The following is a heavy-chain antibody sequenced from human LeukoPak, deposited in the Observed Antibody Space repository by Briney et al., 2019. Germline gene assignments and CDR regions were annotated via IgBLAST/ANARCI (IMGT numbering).Heavy chain of an antibody. J-gene: IGHJ4*02. CDR1: GGTFSSYA. D-gene: IGHD6-13*01. V-gene: IGHV1-69*04. Sequence: SVKVSCKASGGTFSSYAIGWVRQAPGQGLEWMGRIIPILGIANYAQKFQGRVTITADKSTSTAYMELSSLRSEDTAVYYCARDEDISSSWYVYWGQGTLVTVSS. CDR3: ARDEDISSSWYVY. CDR2: IIPILGIA.